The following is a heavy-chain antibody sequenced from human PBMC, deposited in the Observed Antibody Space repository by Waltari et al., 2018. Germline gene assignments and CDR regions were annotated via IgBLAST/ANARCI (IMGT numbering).Heavy chain of an antibody. CDR1: GGSISSSRYY. D-gene: IGHD1-26*01. Sequence: QLQLHESGPGLVKPSETLSLTGTVSGGSISSSRYYWAGVRQPPGKGLEWIGSIYYRGSVYDRPSLKSRVTITIDTSRNQFSLRVTSVTATDTALYYCAAHQGGKNTLEAFDVWGQGTMVTVSS. CDR3: AAHQGGKNTLEAFDV. J-gene: IGHJ3*01. CDR2: IYYRGSV. V-gene: IGHV4-39*01.